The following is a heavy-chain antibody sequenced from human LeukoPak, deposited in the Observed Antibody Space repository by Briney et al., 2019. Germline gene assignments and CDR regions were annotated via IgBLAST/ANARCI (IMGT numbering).Heavy chain of an antibody. CDR3: ARTDSGIAAAGLINWFDP. D-gene: IGHD6-13*01. Sequence: ASVKVSCKASGYTFTSYGISWVRQAPGQGLEWMGWISAYNGNTGYAQEFQGRVTMTRNTSISTAYMELSSLRSEDTAVYYCARTDSGIAAAGLINWFDPWGQGTLVTVSS. CDR1: GYTFTSYG. J-gene: IGHJ5*02. V-gene: IGHV1-8*02. CDR2: ISAYNGNT.